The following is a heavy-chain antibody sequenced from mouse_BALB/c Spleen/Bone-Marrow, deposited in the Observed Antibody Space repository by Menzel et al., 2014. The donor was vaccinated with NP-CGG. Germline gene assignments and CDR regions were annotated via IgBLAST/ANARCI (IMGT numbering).Heavy chain of an antibody. D-gene: IGHD1-1*01. Sequence: VQLQESGAELVKPGASVKLSCEASGYTFTEYIIHWVKQRSGQGLEWIGWFYPGSGSIKHNEKFKDKATLTADKSSSTVYMELSRLTSEDSAVCFCARHEKANYGNYAMDYWGQGTSVTVSS. V-gene: IGHV1-62-2*01. CDR1: GYTFTEYI. CDR3: ARHEKANYGNYAMDY. CDR2: FYPGSGSI. J-gene: IGHJ4*01.